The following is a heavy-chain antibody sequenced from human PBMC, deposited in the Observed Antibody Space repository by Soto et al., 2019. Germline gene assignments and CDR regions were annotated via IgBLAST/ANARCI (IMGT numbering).Heavy chain of an antibody. D-gene: IGHD3-22*01. Sequence: LRLSCAASGFTFSSYGMHWVRQAPGKGLEWVAVISYDGSNKYYADSVKGRFTISRDNSKNTLYLQMNSLRAEDTAVYYCAKLHYGGYSVDYWGPGTLVTVSS. J-gene: IGHJ4*02. CDR3: AKLHYGGYSVDY. CDR1: GFTFSSYG. CDR2: ISYDGSNK. V-gene: IGHV3-30*18.